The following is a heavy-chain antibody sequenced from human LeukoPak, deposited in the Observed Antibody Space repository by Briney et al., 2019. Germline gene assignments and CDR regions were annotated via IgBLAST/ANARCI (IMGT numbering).Heavy chain of an antibody. V-gene: IGHV4-59*01. CDR1: GGSISSYY. CDR2: IYYSGST. Sequence: SETLSLTCTVSGGSISSYYWSWIRQPPGKGLEWIGYIYYSGSTNYNPSLKSRVTISVDTSKNQFSLKLSSVTAADTAVYYCARPVEMATPYYFDYWGQGTLVTVSS. D-gene: IGHD5-24*01. J-gene: IGHJ4*02. CDR3: ARPVEMATPYYFDY.